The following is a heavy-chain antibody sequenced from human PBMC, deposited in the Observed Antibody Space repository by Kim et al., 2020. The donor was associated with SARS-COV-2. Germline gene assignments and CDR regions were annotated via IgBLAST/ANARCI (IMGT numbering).Heavy chain of an antibody. V-gene: IGHV3-23*01. J-gene: IGHJ6*02. Sequence: GGSLRLSCAASGFTFSSYAMSWVRQAPGKGLEWVSAISGSGGSTYYADSVKGRFTISRDNSKNTLYLQMNSLRAEDTAVYYCAKRGVVVPAAPTYYYYYGMDVWGQGPAVTVSS. CDR3: AKRGVVVPAAPTYYYYYGMDV. D-gene: IGHD2-2*01. CDR2: ISGSGGST. CDR1: GFTFSSYA.